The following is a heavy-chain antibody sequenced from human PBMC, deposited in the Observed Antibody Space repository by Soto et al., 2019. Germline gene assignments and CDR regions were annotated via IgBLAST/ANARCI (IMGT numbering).Heavy chain of an antibody. CDR3: ARGGNWSAP. J-gene: IGHJ5*02. CDR1: GGSISSSNW. V-gene: IGHV4-4*02. D-gene: IGHD3-10*01. CDR2: IYHSGST. Sequence: SETLSLTCAVSGGSISSSNWWSWVRQPPGKGLEWIGEIYHSGSTNYNPSLKSRVTISRDNAKNSLYLQMNSLRAEDTAVYYCARGGNWSAPWGQGTLVTVSS.